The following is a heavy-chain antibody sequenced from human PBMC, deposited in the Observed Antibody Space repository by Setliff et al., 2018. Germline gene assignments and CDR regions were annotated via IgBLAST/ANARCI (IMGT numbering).Heavy chain of an antibody. J-gene: IGHJ4*02. CDR2: INPNSGGT. CDR1: GYTFTGYY. V-gene: IGHV1-2*02. CDR3: ARVALPAAIVRFDS. Sequence: ASVKVSCKASGYTFTGYYMHWVRQAPGQGLEWMGWINPNSGGTNYAQKFQGRFTMTTDTSTSTAYMELRSLRSDDTAVYYCARVALPAAIVRFDSWGQGTLVTVSS. D-gene: IGHD2-2*01.